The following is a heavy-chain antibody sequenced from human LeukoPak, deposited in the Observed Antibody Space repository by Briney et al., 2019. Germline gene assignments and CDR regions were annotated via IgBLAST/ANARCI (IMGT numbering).Heavy chain of an antibody. CDR3: TRDSGDYYDNSGYPFGY. Sequence: GGSLRLSCAASGFTFSGYSMNWVRQAPGKGLEWVSCISSGSSYIYYADSVKGRFTISRDNAKNSLYLQMNSLRAEDTAVYYCTRDSGDYYDNSGYPFGYWGQGTLVTVSS. CDR1: GFTFSGYS. D-gene: IGHD3-22*01. J-gene: IGHJ4*02. CDR2: ISSGSSYI. V-gene: IGHV3-21*01.